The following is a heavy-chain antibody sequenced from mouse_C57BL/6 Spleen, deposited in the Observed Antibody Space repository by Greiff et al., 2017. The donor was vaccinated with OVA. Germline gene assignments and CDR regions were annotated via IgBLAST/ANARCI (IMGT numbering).Heavy chain of an antibody. CDR1: GYTFTSYW. Sequence: QVQLQQPGAELVKPGASVKLSCKASGYTFTSYWMHWVKQRPGRGLEWIGRIDPNSGGTKYNEKFKSKATLTVDKPSSTAYMQLSSLTSEDSAVYYCARSSYGSSYPNWYFDVWGTGTTVTVSS. V-gene: IGHV1-72*01. J-gene: IGHJ1*03. D-gene: IGHD1-1*01. CDR2: IDPNSGGT. CDR3: ARSSYGSSYPNWYFDV.